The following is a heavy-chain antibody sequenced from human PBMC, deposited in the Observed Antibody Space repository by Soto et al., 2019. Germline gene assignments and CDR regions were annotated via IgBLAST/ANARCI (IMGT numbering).Heavy chain of an antibody. CDR3: ARDDVLCDGGRCYGILFDV. V-gene: IGHV3-66*01. CDR2: IQSGGTT. CDR1: GFTVSSKY. D-gene: IGHD2-15*01. J-gene: IGHJ6*04. Sequence: EVQLVESGGGLVQPGGSLRLSCAASGFTVSSKYMTWVRQAPGKGLEWVSLIQSGGTTYYADSVKGRFTISRDTSENTLHLQMDSLRVEDTAVYYCARDDVLCDGGRCYGILFDVWCKGTTVTVSS.